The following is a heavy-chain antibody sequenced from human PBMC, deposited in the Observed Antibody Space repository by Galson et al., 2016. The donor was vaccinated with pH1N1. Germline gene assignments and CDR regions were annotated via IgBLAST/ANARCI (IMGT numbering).Heavy chain of an antibody. CDR2: IIPLVDIA. CDR1: GGTFINYA. V-gene: IGHV1-69*10. CDR3: ATVSGYCSGARCYYAFDM. D-gene: IGHD2-15*01. J-gene: IGHJ3*02. Sequence: SVKVSCKASGGTFINYAITWVRQAPGQGLEWMGGIIPLVDIANYAQKFQGRVTITADKSTKTAYMELSSLRSEDTAVYYCATVSGYCSGARCYYAFDMWGQGTVVTVS.